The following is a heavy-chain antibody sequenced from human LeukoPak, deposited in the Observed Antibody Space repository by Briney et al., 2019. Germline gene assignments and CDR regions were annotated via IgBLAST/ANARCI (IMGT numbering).Heavy chain of an antibody. J-gene: IGHJ3*02. CDR1: GGSISSSNW. D-gene: IGHD5-18*01. CDR2: IYRSGST. V-gene: IGHV4-4*02. Sequence: SETLSLTCAVSGGSISSSNWWSWVRQPPGKGLEWIGEIYRSGSTNYNPSLKSRVTISVDKSKNQFSLKLSSVTAADTAVYYCARLRGYSYGTDAFDIWGQGTMVTVSS. CDR3: ARLRGYSYGTDAFDI.